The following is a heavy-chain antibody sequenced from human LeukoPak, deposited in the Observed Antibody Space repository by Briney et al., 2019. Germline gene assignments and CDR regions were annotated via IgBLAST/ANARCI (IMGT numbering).Heavy chain of an antibody. CDR3: AKDGYDSSGYKD. V-gene: IGHV3-48*04. D-gene: IGHD3-22*01. CDR2: ITSSGTTI. CDR1: GFAFSNYN. Sequence: GGSLRLSCATSGFAFSNYNMNWVRQAPGKGLEWVSYITSSGTTIYYADSVKGRFTISRDNAKNSLYLQMNSLRAEDTAVYYCAKDGYDSSGYKDWGQGTLVTVSS. J-gene: IGHJ4*02.